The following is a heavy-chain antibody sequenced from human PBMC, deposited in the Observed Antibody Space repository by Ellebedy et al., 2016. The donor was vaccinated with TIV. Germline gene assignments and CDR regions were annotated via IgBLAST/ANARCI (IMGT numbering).Heavy chain of an antibody. D-gene: IGHD4-17*01. CDR3: ATNGSYGDYRFPTHAFEI. V-gene: IGHV3-7*01. Sequence: GGSLRLSCVGSGFSFRSYWMSWVRQAPGKGLEWVANMRQDGGDKYYVDSVKGRFTISRDNAKNSLYLQMNSLRADDTAVYYCATNGSYGDYRFPTHAFEIWGQGTIVTVSS. J-gene: IGHJ3*02. CDR2: MRQDGGDK. CDR1: GFSFRSYW.